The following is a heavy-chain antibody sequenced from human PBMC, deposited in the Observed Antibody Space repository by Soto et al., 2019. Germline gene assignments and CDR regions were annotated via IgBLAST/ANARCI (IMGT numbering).Heavy chain of an antibody. V-gene: IGHV3-53*01. Sequence: GGSLRLSCAASGVSVSNKYMTWVRQAPGKGLEWVSTIYARGDTYYAGSVKGRFTISRDNSDNTLYLQMNSLRAEDTAMYYCARERDTTGYILRYWGRGTLVTV. CDR2: IYARGDT. CDR3: ARERDTTGYILRY. D-gene: IGHD3-9*01. CDR1: GVSVSNKY. J-gene: IGHJ4*02.